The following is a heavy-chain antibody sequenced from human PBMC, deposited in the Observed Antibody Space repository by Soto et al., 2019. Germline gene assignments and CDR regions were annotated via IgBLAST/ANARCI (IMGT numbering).Heavy chain of an antibody. CDR1: GGSISSSSYY. J-gene: IGHJ4*02. CDR3: AREPLPTPV. CDR2: IYYSGST. V-gene: IGHV4-39*02. Sequence: SEALSLTCTVSGGSISSSSYYWGWIRQPPGKGLEWIGSIYYSGSTYYNPSLKSRVTISVDTSKNQFSLKLSSVTAADTALYYCAREPLPTPVWGQGTLVPVSS.